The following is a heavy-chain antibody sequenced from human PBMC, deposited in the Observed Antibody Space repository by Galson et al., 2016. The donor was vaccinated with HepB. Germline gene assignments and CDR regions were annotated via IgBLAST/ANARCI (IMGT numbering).Heavy chain of an antibody. CDR2: IFSGDAT. V-gene: IGHV3-53*01. Sequence: SLRLSCAASGFSVSGKYMSWARQAPGKGLEWVSAIFSGDATYYRDSVKGRFTISRDTSKNTLYPQMNNLRAEYTAIYYCEGYSYPFDIWGQGTMVTVSS. CDR1: GFSVSGKY. D-gene: IGHD3-22*01. CDR3: EGYSYPFDI. J-gene: IGHJ3*02.